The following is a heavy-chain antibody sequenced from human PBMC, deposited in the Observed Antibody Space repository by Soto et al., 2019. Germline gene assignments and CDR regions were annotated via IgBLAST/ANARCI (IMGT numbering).Heavy chain of an antibody. CDR1: GGSISSYS. V-gene: IGHV4-30-2*01. Sequence: PSETLSLTCTVSGGSISSYSWSWIRQPPGKGLEWIGYMYHSGSTYYNPSLKSRVTISIDRSKNQFSLKLSSVTAADTAVYYCARVTDYWGQGTLVTVYS. CDR2: MYHSGST. CDR3: ARVTDY. J-gene: IGHJ4*02.